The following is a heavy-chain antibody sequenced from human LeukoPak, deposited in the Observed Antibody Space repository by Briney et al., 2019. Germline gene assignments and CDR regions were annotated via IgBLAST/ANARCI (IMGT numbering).Heavy chain of an antibody. D-gene: IGHD2-2*03. J-gene: IGHJ4*02. CDR2: LNGGRT. CDR3: VKEVTGYGYFDY. Sequence: VGSLRLSRVASGFTFSNYAMSWVRQAPGRGLERIAALNGGRTFFQDSVRGRFIISRDNSKNTLYLQLNGLRGDDTAVYYCVKEVTGYGYFDYWGRGTLVTVSS. CDR1: GFTFSNYA. V-gene: IGHV3-23*01.